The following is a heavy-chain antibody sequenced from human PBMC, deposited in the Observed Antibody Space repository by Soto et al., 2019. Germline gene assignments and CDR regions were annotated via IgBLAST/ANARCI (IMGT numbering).Heavy chain of an antibody. CDR2: ISAYNGNT. CDR3: ARGATDPTYYYVMDV. J-gene: IGHJ6*02. Sequence: ASVKVSCKASGYTFTIYCISWVRQAPGQGLEWMGWISAYNGNTNYAQKLQGRVTMTTDTSTSTAYMELRSLRSDDTAVYYCARGATDPTYYYVMDVWGQGTTVTVSS. CDR1: GYTFTIYC. V-gene: IGHV1-18*01.